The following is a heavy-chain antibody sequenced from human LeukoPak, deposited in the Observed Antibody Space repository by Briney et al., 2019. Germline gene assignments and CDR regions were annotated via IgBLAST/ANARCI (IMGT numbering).Heavy chain of an antibody. J-gene: IGHJ4*02. CDR2: ISGSGGTT. D-gene: IGHD5-12*01. Sequence: GGSLRLSCAASGFTFSSYAMSWVRQAPGKGLEWVSGISGSGGTTYYADSVQGRFTISRDNSKKTLFLQMSSLRAEDAAVYYCAKGDVVTAIFPLDYWGQGTLVIVSS. V-gene: IGHV3-23*01. CDR1: GFTFSSYA. CDR3: AKGDVVTAIFPLDY.